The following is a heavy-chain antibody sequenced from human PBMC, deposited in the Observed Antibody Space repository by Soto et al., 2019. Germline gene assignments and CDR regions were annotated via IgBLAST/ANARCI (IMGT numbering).Heavy chain of an antibody. CDR1: GFTVSSNY. V-gene: IGHV3-53*01. CDR3: ARDELVGIAVATTGPN. CDR2: IYSGGST. Sequence: GGSLRLSCAASGFTVSSNYMSWVRQAPGKGLEWVSVIYSGGSTYYADSVKGRFTISRDNSKNTLYLQMNSLRAEDTAVYYCARDELVGIAVATTGPNWGQGTLVTVSS. D-gene: IGHD6-19*01. J-gene: IGHJ4*02.